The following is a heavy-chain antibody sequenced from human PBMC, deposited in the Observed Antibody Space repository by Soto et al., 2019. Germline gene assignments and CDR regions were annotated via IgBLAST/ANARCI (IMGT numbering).Heavy chain of an antibody. V-gene: IGHV4-39*01. Sequence: PSETLSLTCTVSGGSISSSSYYWGWIRQPPGKGLEWIGSIYYSGSTYYNPSLKSRVTISVDTPKNQFSLKLSSVTAADTAVYYCASCYDFWSGYYYYFDYWGQGTLVTVSS. CDR2: IYYSGST. D-gene: IGHD3-3*01. CDR1: GGSISSSSYY. CDR3: ASCYDFWSGYYYYFDY. J-gene: IGHJ4*02.